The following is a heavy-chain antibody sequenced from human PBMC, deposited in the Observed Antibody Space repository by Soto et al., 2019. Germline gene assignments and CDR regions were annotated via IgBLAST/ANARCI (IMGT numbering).Heavy chain of an antibody. J-gene: IGHJ4*02. CDR3: ARRFCSTSVCYFFDY. CDR2: ISRSGSGK. D-gene: IGHD2-2*01. Sequence: GGSLRLSCAASGFTLSTSGMHWVRQVPGMGLEWVSGISRSGSGKYYADSVKGRFTISKDDSKNTVFLQLNTLRAEDTAIYYCARRFCSTSVCYFFDYWGQGTPVTVSS. V-gene: IGHV3-23*01. CDR1: GFTLSTSG.